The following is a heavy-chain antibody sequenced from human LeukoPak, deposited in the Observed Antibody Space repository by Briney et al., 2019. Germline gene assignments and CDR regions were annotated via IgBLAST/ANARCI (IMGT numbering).Heavy chain of an antibody. V-gene: IGHV3-30*03. J-gene: IGHJ5*02. Sequence: GRSLRLSCAASGFTFSSYGMHWVRQAPGKGLEWVAVISYDGSNKYYADSVKGRFTISRDNSKNTLYLQMNSLRAEDTAVYYCAFRRDGYKGGNWFDPWGQGTLVTVSS. CDR2: ISYDGSNK. CDR3: AFRRDGYKGGNWFDP. CDR1: GFTFSSYG. D-gene: IGHD5-24*01.